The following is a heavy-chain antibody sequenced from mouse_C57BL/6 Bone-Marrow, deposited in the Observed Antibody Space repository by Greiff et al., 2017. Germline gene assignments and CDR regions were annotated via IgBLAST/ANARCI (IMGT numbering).Heavy chain of an antibody. CDR3: ARGGFMVTTCAMDY. CDR1: GYSFTGYF. Sequence: EVQLQQSGPELVKPGDSVKISCKASGYSFTGYFMNWVMQSHGKSLEWIGRINPYNGDTFYNQKFKGKATLTVDKSSSTAHMELRSLTSEDSAVYYCARGGFMVTTCAMDYWGQGTSVTVSS. J-gene: IGHJ4*01. V-gene: IGHV1-20*01. CDR2: INPYNGDT. D-gene: IGHD2-2*01.